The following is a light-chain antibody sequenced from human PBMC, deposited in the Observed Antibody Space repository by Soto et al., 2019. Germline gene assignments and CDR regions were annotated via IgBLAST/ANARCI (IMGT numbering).Light chain of an antibody. Sequence: EIVLTQSPATLSLSPGERATLSCRASQSVSKYLAWYQQKPGQAPRLLIYSASNRAAGIPARFSGSGSGTDFTLTINSLEPEDFAVYYCQQRSNWPPITFGQGTRLEI. CDR3: QQRSNWPPIT. CDR1: QSVSKY. V-gene: IGKV3-11*01. CDR2: SAS. J-gene: IGKJ5*01.